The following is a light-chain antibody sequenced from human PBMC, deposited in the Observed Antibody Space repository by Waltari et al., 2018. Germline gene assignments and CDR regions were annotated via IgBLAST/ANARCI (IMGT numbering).Light chain of an antibody. CDR1: TSDVGSYNL. CDR2: EVS. V-gene: IGLV2-23*02. J-gene: IGLJ3*02. CDR3: CSYGSSSSWV. Sequence: QSALTQPASVSGSPGQSITLSCSGPTSDVGSYNLFSWYQHHPGKAPKLIIFEVSKRPSGVSNRFSASKSGNTASLTVSGLQAEDEADYYCCSYGSSSSWVFGGGTKLTVL.